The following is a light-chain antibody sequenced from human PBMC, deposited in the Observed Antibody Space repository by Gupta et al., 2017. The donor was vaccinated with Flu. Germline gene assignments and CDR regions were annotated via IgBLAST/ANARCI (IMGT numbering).Light chain of an antibody. J-gene: IGKJ1*01. V-gene: IGKV4-1*01. CDR2: WAS. CDR1: QSVLYSSNNKNY. Sequence: DIVMTQSPDSLAVSLGERATINCKSSQSVLYSSNNKNYLAWYQQKPGQPPKLLIYWASTRESGVPDRFSGSGSGTDFTLTISSLQAEDVAVYYCLQDASTPWTFGQGTKLEIK. CDR3: LQDASTPWT.